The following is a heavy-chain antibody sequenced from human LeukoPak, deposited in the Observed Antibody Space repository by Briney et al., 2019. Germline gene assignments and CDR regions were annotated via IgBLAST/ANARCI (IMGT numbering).Heavy chain of an antibody. D-gene: IGHD6-19*01. Sequence: SETLSLTCKVSGGSISTYYWSWFRQPPGKGLEWIGYIYNSGSATYNPSLKSRVTISVDTSKNQFSLKLTSVSTTDTAVYYCARHGSGWSSDYWGQGVLVTVSS. J-gene: IGHJ4*02. CDR2: IYNSGSA. CDR1: GGSISTYY. V-gene: IGHV4-59*01. CDR3: ARHGSGWSSDY.